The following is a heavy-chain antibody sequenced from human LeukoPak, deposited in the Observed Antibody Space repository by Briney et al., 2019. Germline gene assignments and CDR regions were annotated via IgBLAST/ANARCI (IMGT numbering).Heavy chain of an antibody. CDR2: IYYSGST. CDR1: GGSISSSSYY. CDR3: ATGSGLVGFDI. Sequence: SETLSLTCTVSGGSISSSSYYWGWIRQPPGKGLEWIGSIYYSGSTYYNPSLKSRVTISVDTSKNQFSLKLSSVTAADTAVYYCATGSGLVGFDIWGQGTMVTVSS. J-gene: IGHJ3*02. D-gene: IGHD6-19*01. V-gene: IGHV4-39*07.